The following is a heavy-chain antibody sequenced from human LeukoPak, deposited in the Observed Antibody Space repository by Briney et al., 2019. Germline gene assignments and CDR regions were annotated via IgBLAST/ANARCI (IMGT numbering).Heavy chain of an antibody. Sequence: SETLSLTCAVSGYSIRSGYYWGWIRQPPGKGLEWIGSIYHSGSTYYNPSLKSRVTISVDTSKNQFSLKLSSVTAADTAVYYCARGFGYSSDYWGQGTLVTVSS. CDR3: ARGFGYSSDY. CDR1: GYSIRSGYY. CDR2: IYHSGST. V-gene: IGHV4-38-2*01. D-gene: IGHD6-13*01. J-gene: IGHJ4*02.